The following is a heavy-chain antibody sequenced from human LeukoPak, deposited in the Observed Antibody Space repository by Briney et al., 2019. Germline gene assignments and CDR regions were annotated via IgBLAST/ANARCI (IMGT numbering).Heavy chain of an antibody. V-gene: IGHV3-21*01. J-gene: IGHJ4*02. CDR2: ISSSSSYI. D-gene: IGHD3-10*01. CDR1: GFTFSSYS. CDR3: ARDLRLYYYGSGSRSPPGY. Sequence: GGSLRLSCAASGFTFSSYSMNWVRQAPGKGVEWVSSISSSSSYIYYADSVKGRFTISRDNAKNSLYLQMNSLRAEDTAVYYCARDLRLYYYGSGSRSPPGYWGQGTLVTVSS.